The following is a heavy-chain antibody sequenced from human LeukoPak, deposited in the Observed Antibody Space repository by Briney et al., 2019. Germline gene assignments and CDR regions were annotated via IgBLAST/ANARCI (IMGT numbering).Heavy chain of an antibody. CDR1: GESFSGYY. D-gene: IGHD1-26*01. CDR3: ARGQFWRGSEIRV. V-gene: IGHV4-34*01. Sequence: PSETLSLTCRVDGESFSGYYWIWIRQPPGKGLEWIGEINHSGSTNYNPSLKSRVTLSVDTSKSQFSLKVTSVTAADTAMYYCARGQFWRGSEIRVWGQGTLVTVSS. J-gene: IGHJ4*02. CDR2: INHSGST.